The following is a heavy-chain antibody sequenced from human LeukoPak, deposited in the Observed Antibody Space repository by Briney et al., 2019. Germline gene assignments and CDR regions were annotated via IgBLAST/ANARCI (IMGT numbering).Heavy chain of an antibody. CDR1: GFTFSSYW. CDR3: ARDPVVVTRDVWFDP. Sequence: GRSLRLSCAASGFTFSSYWMSWVRQAPGKGLEWVANIKQDGSEKYYVDSVKGRFTISRDNAKNSLYLQMNSLRAEDTAVYYCARDPVVVTRDVWFDPWGQGTLVTVSS. J-gene: IGHJ5*02. CDR2: IKQDGSEK. V-gene: IGHV3-7*01. D-gene: IGHD2-21*01.